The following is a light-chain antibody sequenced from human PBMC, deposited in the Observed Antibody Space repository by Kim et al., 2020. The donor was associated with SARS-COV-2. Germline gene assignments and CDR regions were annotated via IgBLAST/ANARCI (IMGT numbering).Light chain of an antibody. CDR1: SLRTYY. CDR3: ESRDSSGKVV. V-gene: IGLV3-19*01. CDR2: GKN. Sequence: SSELTQDPAVSVALGQTVRITCQGDSLRTYYASWYQQKPRQAPVLVIYGKNNRPAGIPDRFSGSSSGNTASLTLTGAQAEDEADYYCESRDSSGKVVFGGGTQLTVL. J-gene: IGLJ2*01.